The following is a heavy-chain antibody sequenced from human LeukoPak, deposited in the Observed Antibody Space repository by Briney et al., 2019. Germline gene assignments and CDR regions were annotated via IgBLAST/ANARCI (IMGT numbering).Heavy chain of an antibody. CDR1: GYTFTSYD. V-gene: IGHV1-8*01. CDR2: MNPNSGNT. CDR3: ARATGAAAPGELYYGMDV. Sequence: ASVKVSCKASGYTFTSYDINWVRQATGQGLEWMGWMNPNSGNTGYAQKFQGRVTMTRNTSISTAYMELSSLRSEDTAVYYCARATGAAAPGELYYGMDVWGQGTTVTVSS. J-gene: IGHJ6*02. D-gene: IGHD6-13*01.